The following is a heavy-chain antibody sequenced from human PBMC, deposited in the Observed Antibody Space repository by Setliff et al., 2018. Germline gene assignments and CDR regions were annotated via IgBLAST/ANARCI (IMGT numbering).Heavy chain of an antibody. V-gene: IGHV1-18*01. CDR2: IGAYNGNT. J-gene: IGHJ4*02. CDR3: ATFRRDGYNRDY. Sequence: ASVKVSCKASGYTFTNYGVTWVRQAPGQGLEWMGWIGAYNGNTYNAHKFQGRVTMTSDTSTSTAYMGLRSLRSDDTAVYYCATFRRDGYNRDYWGQGTLVTVSS. CDR1: GYTFTNYG. D-gene: IGHD5-12*01.